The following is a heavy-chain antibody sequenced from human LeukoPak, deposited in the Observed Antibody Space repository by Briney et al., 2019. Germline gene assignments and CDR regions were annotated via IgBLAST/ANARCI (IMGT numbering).Heavy chain of an antibody. Sequence: GGSLRLSCAASGFTFSSYGMSWFRQAPGKGLHWVSAIRGDGKGGDYPDSVKGRFTISRDNSKNTLYLQMNSLRAEDTAVYYCARALKDLRRRIGGTTTFDYYYYMDVWGKGTTVTISS. D-gene: IGHD1-26*01. CDR1: GFTFSSYG. J-gene: IGHJ6*03. CDR2: IRGDGKGG. V-gene: IGHV3-23*01. CDR3: ARALKDLRRRIGGTTTFDYYYYMDV.